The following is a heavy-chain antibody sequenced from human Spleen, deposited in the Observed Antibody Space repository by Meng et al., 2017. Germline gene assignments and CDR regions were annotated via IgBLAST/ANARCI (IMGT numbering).Heavy chain of an antibody. CDR1: GDTFSTYA. CDR3: ARDAASYNWNDVFNNWFDP. CDR2: ITPSVTVT. J-gene: IGHJ5*02. V-gene: IGHV1-69*10. Sequence: QVQLVQSGAEVKKPGSSVRVSCKASGDTFSTYAISWVRQAPGQGLEWMGGITPSVTVTYSPPKFQGRVTMTVEKSTNTAYLDLSSLTFEDTAVYYCARDAASYNWNDVFNNWFDPWGQGTLVTVSS. D-gene: IGHD1-1*01.